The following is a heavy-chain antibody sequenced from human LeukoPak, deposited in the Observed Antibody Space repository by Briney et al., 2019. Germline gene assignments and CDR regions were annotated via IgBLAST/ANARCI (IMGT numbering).Heavy chain of an antibody. CDR1: GFTFSSYA. CDR3: ARGYSSGWYGMDV. Sequence: PGRSLRLSCAASGFTFSSYAMHWVRQAPGEGLEWVAVISYDGSNKYYADSVKGRFTISRDNSKNTLYLQMNSLRAEDTAVYYCARGYSSGWYGMDVWGQGTTVTVSS. CDR2: ISYDGSNK. D-gene: IGHD6-19*01. V-gene: IGHV3-30-3*01. J-gene: IGHJ6*02.